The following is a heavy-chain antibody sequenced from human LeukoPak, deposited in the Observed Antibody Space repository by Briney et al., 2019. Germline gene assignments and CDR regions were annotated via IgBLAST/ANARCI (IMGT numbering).Heavy chain of an antibody. Sequence: SQTLSLTCTVSGGSISSGSYYWRWIRQPAGKGLEWIGRIYTSGSTNYNPSLKSRVTISVDTSKNQFSLKLSSVTAADTAVYYCARSEDYYDSSGYSPTYYFDYWGQGTLVTVSS. D-gene: IGHD3-22*01. V-gene: IGHV4-61*02. J-gene: IGHJ4*02. CDR3: ARSEDYYDSSGYSPTYYFDY. CDR1: GGSISSGSYY. CDR2: IYTSGST.